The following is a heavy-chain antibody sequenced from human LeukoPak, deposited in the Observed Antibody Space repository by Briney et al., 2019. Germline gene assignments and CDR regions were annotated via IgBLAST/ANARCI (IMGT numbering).Heavy chain of an antibody. CDR3: ARVGVIVPAAIFLPPYYYMDV. Sequence: SETLSLTCTVSGVSISSSNSYWGWIRQPPGKGLEWIGSIYYSGNTYYNASLKSRVTISVDTSKNQFSLKLSSVTAADTAVYYCARVGVIVPAAIFLPPYYYMDVWGKGTTVTVSS. D-gene: IGHD2-2*01. CDR2: IYYSGNT. V-gene: IGHV4-39*07. CDR1: GVSISSSNSY. J-gene: IGHJ6*03.